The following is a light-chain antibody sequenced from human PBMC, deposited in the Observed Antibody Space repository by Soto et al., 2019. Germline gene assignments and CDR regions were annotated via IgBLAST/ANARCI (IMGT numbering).Light chain of an antibody. Sequence: QSALTQPASASGSPGQSITISCTGTNNDVGAHNLVSWYQHHPGKAPRLIISEVSNRPSGVSNRFSASKSGNTASRTISGLQAEDEADEYCSSYTMSTTIIFGRGTELTVL. CDR3: SSYTMSTTII. CDR1: NNDVGAHNL. V-gene: IGLV2-14*01. CDR2: EVS. J-gene: IGLJ2*01.